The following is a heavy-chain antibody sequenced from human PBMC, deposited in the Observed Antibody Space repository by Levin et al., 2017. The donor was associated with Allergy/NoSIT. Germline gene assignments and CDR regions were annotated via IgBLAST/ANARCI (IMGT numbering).Heavy chain of an antibody. CDR3: ARGRGGPDY. Sequence: TSETLSLTCTVSGGSISSYYWSWIRQPPGKGLEWIGYIYYSGSTNYNPSLKSRVTISVDTSKNQFSLKLSSGTAADTAVDYCARGRGGPDYWGQGTLVTVAS. D-gene: IGHD5-12*01. V-gene: IGHV4-59*01. J-gene: IGHJ4*02. CDR2: IYYSGST. CDR1: GGSISSYY.